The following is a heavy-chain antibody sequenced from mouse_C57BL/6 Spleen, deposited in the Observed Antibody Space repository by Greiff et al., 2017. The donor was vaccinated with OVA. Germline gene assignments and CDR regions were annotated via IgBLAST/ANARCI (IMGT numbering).Heavy chain of an antibody. CDR1: GYAFSSSW. CDR3: ARAGFAMDY. V-gene: IGHV1-82*01. J-gene: IGHJ4*01. Sequence: LVESGPELVKPGASVKISCKASGYAFSSSWMNWVKQRPGKGLEWIGRIYPGDGDTNYNGKFKGKATLTADKSSSTAYMQLSSLTSEDSAVYFCARAGFAMDYWGQGTSVTVSS. CDR2: IYPGDGDT.